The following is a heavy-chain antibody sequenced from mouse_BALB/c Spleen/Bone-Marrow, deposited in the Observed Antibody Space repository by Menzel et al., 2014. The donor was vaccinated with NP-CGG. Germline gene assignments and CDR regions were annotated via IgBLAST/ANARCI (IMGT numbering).Heavy chain of an antibody. D-gene: IGHD2-1*01. V-gene: IGHV4-1*02. CDR1: GFDFSRYW. Sequence: EVQRVESGGGLVQPGGSLKLSCAASGFDFSRYWMSWVRQAPGKGLEWIGEINPDSSTINYTPSLKDKFIISRDNAKNTLYLQMSKVRSEDAALYYCARNGYYGYSDYWGQGTTLTVSS. CDR2: INPDSSTI. CDR3: ARNGYYGYSDY. J-gene: IGHJ2*01.